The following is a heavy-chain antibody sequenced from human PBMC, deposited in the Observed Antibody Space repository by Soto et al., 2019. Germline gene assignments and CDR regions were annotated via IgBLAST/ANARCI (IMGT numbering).Heavy chain of an antibody. CDR3: ASKMEMATVGAEYY. J-gene: IGHJ4*02. CDR1: GGTFSSYA. CDR2: IIPIFGTA. V-gene: IGHV1-69*13. Sequence: GASVKVSCKASGGTFSSYAISWVRQAPGQGLEWMGGIIPIFGTANYAQKFQGRVTITADESTSTAYMELSSLRSEDTAVYYCASKMEMATVGAEYYWGQGTLVTVSS. D-gene: IGHD4-4*01.